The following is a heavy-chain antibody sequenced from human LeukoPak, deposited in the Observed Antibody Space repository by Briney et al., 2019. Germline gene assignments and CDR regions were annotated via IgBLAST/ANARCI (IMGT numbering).Heavy chain of an antibody. D-gene: IGHD2-2*02. Sequence: GGSLRLSCTASGFTFGDYAMSWVRQAPGKGLEWVGFIRSKAYSGTTEYAASVKGRFTISRDDSKSIAYLQMNSLKTEDTAVYYCTVLGVVVPAAIPLDYWGQGTLVTVSS. V-gene: IGHV3-49*04. J-gene: IGHJ4*02. CDR1: GFTFGDYA. CDR3: TVLGVVVPAAIPLDY. CDR2: IRSKAYSGTT.